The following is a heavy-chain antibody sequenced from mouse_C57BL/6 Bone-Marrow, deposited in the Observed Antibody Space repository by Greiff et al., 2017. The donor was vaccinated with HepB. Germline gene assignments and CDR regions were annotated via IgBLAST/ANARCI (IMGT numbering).Heavy chain of an antibody. V-gene: IGHV1-19*01. J-gene: IGHJ1*03. CDR3: ARGPSYGSSYWYFDV. Sequence: VQLQQSGPVLVKPGASVKMSCKASGYTFTDYYMNWVKQSHGKSLEWIGVINPYNGGTSYNQKFKGKATLTVDKSSSTAYMELNSLTSEDSAVYYCARGPSYGSSYWYFDVWGTGTTVTVSS. CDR2: INPYNGGT. D-gene: IGHD1-1*01. CDR1: GYTFTDYY.